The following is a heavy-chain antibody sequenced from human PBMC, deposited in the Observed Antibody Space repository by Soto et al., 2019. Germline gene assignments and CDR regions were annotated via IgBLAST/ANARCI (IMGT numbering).Heavy chain of an antibody. CDR3: ARVERGTATTVVDAFDI. J-gene: IGHJ3*02. Sequence: QVQLQQWGAGLLKPSETLSLTCAVYGGFVSSGSYYWSWIRQPPGKGLEWIGEMSHGGGTHFNPSLKSQVTISVDTSKNQFSLKMSSVTAADPALYYCARVERGTATTVVDAFDIWGPGTMVTVSS. V-gene: IGHV4-34*01. CDR2: MSHGGGT. D-gene: IGHD1-1*01. CDR1: GGFVSSGSYY.